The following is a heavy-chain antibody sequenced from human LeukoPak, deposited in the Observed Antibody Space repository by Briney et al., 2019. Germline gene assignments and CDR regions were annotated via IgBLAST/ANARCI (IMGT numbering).Heavy chain of an antibody. CDR1: GFTVSSKD. CDR3: ARFVSWAFDI. V-gene: IGHV3-53*01. Sequence: GGSLRLSCAASGFTVSSKDMSWVRQAPGKGLEWVSLIYSGGRTNYADSVKGQLTISRDNSKNTLYLQMNSLRPEDTAVYFCARFVSWAFDIWGQGTMVTVSS. CDR2: IYSGGRT. J-gene: IGHJ3*02.